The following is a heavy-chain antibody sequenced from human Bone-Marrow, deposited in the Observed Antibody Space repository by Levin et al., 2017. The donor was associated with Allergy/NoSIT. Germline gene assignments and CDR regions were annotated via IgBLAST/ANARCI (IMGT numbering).Heavy chain of an antibody. CDR2: VHRNGNT. V-gene: IGHV4-61*01. Sequence: SQTLSLTCIVSGVSVRGPSYYWSWIRQPPGKGLEWIGYVHRNGNTKYNATLKSRVTISLDTSKNQFSLRLNSVTAADTAVYYCARDFTYGSGLDYWGQGTLVTVSS. J-gene: IGHJ4*02. CDR3: ARDFTYGSGLDY. D-gene: IGHD3-10*01. CDR1: GVSVRGPSYY.